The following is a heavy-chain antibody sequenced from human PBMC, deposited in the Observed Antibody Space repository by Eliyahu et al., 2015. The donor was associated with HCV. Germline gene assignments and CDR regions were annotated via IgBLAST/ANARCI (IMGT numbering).Heavy chain of an antibody. Sequence: QVQLVQSGAEVKKPGSSVKVSCKASGGTFSSYAISWVRQAPGQGLEWMGGIIPIFGTANYAQKFQGRVTITADESTSTAYMELSSLRSEDTAVYYCARGRGDIIAVAGTSYYYYGMDVWGQGTTVTVSS. J-gene: IGHJ6*02. D-gene: IGHD6-19*01. CDR3: ARGRGDIIAVAGTSYYYYGMDV. CDR1: GGTFSSYA. CDR2: IIPIFGTA. V-gene: IGHV1-69*01.